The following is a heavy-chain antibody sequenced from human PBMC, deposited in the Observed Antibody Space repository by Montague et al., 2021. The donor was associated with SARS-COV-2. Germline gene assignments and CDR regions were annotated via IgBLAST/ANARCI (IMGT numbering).Heavy chain of an antibody. CDR2: IHHGGST. V-gene: IGHV4-34*01. J-gene: IGHJ6*03. D-gene: IGHD3-10*01. Sequence: SETLSLTCAVHGGSFSTYSWNWIRQPPGKGLEWIGEIHHGGSTNYNPSLKSRVTISADTSKNQFSLKLTSVAAADTAVYYCARLGDGVVPSPILGVGPYYSYDYMDVWGQGTTVTVSS. CDR1: GGSFSTYS. CDR3: ARLGDGVVPSPILGVGPYYSYDYMDV.